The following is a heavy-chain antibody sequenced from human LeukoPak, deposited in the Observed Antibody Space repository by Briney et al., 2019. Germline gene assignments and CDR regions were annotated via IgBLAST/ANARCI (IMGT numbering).Heavy chain of an antibody. J-gene: IGHJ5*02. Sequence: SVKVSCKASGGTFSSYAISWVRQAPGQGLEWMGGIIPIFGTANYAQKFQGKVTITADESTSTAYMELSSLRSEDTAVYYCARDSAGLIVVVPAAKGGWFDPWGQGTLVTVSS. CDR3: ARDSAGLIVVVPAAKGGWFDP. CDR2: IIPIFGTA. D-gene: IGHD2-2*01. V-gene: IGHV1-69*01. CDR1: GGTFSSYA.